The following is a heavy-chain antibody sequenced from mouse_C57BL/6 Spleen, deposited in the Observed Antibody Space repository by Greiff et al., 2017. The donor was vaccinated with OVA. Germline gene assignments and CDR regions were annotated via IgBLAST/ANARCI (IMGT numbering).Heavy chain of an antibody. CDR1: GFNIKNTY. CDR2: IDPANGNT. Sequence: SVAELVRPGASVKLSCTASGFNIKNTYMHWVKQRPEQGLEWIGRIDPANGNTKYAPKFQGTATITADTSSNTAYLQLSSLTSEDTAIYYCARWPYYYGSSYGVYYAMDYWGQGTSVTVSS. D-gene: IGHD1-1*01. CDR3: ARWPYYYGSSYGVYYAMDY. J-gene: IGHJ4*01. V-gene: IGHV14-3*01.